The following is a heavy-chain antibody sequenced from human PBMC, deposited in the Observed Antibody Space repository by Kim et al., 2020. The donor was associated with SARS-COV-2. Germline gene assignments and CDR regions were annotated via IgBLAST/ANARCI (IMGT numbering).Heavy chain of an antibody. CDR1: GGSFNDYY. Sequence: SETLSLTCAVYGGSFNDYYWSWIRQPPGKGLECIGEINHSGSTNYNPSLRSRVIISVDTSKNQFSLKLSSVTAADTAVYYCAGGQDVDSGRYGGMDVWGQGTTVTVSS. CDR3: AGGQDVDSGRYGGMDV. J-gene: IGHJ6*02. V-gene: IGHV4-34*01. D-gene: IGHD3-10*01. CDR2: INHSGST.